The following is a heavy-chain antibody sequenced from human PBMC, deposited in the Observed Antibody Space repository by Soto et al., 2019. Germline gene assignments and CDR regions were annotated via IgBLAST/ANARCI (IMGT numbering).Heavy chain of an antibody. CDR3: ATPLMIRGYSGYEYYFDY. Sequence: ASVKVSCKVSGYTLTELSMHWVRQAPGKGLEWMGGFDPEDGETIYAQKFQSRVTMTEDTSTDTAYMELSSLRSEDTAVYYCATPLMIRGYSGYEYYFDYWGQGTLVTVSS. CDR2: FDPEDGET. D-gene: IGHD5-12*01. J-gene: IGHJ4*02. V-gene: IGHV1-24*01. CDR1: GYTLTELS.